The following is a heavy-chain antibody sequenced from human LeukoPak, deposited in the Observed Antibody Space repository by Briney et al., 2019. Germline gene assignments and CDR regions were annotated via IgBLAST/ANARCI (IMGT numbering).Heavy chain of an antibody. CDR1: GFTFSSYG. D-gene: IGHD3-10*01. Sequence: GRSLRLSCAASGFTFSSYGMHWVRQAPGKGLEWVAFIRYDGSNKYYADSVKGRFTISRDNSENTLYMQMNSLRVEDTAVYYCAREKGRGVISPYYDYWGQGTRVTVSS. J-gene: IGHJ4*02. CDR3: AREKGRGVISPYYDY. V-gene: IGHV3-30*02. CDR2: IRYDGSNK.